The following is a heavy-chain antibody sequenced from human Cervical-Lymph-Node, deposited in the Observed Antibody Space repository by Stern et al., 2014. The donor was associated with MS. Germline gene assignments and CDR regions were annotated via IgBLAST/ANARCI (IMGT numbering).Heavy chain of an antibody. CDR3: ARERGRAGPAMADY. J-gene: IGHJ4*02. V-gene: IGHV1-2*02. D-gene: IGHD5-18*01. Sequence: VQLVESGAEVKKPGASVKVSCKAAGYSFTGNYIHWLRQAPGKGLEWLGGTNPNSGDSNYALKFQGRVTMTRDTSISTAYMNLNRLGIDDTAVYYCARERGRAGPAMADYWGQGTLVTVSS. CDR1: GYSFTGNY. CDR2: TNPNSGDS.